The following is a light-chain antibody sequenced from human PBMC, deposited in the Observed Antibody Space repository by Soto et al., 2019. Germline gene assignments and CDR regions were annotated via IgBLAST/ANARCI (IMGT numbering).Light chain of an antibody. CDR2: DSA. CDR3: QQDDSFPT. J-gene: IGKJ2*01. CDR1: QDITYH. Sequence: DIEMTQSPSSLSASVGDRVTVTCQASQDITYHLNWYQQKPGKAPKLLIYDSANLETGVPSRFSGSGAGADFTFAISSLQAEDIATYYCQQDDSFPTFGQGTKREIK. V-gene: IGKV1-33*01.